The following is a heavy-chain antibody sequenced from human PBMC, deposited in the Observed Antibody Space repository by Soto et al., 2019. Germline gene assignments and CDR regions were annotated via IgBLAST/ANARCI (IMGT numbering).Heavy chain of an antibody. CDR3: ARGPFVVVVAATDYYYYMDV. CDR1: GGTFSSYT. CDR2: IIPILGIA. Sequence: ASVKVSCKASGGTFSSYTISWVRQAPGQGLEWMGRIIPILGIANYAQKFQGRVTITADKSTSTAYMELSSLRSEDTAVYYCARGPFVVVVAATDYYYYMDVWGKGTTVTVSS. V-gene: IGHV1-69*02. D-gene: IGHD2-15*01. J-gene: IGHJ6*03.